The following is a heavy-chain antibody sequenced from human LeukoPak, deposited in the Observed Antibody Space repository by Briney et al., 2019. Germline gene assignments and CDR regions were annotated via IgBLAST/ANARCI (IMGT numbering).Heavy chain of an antibody. J-gene: IGHJ4*02. CDR3: AKGGSSSWNS. CDR1: GFTLTTYV. V-gene: IGHV3-23*01. CDR2: ISGSGGTT. Sequence: GGSLRLSCAASGFTLTTYVMTWVRQAPGKGLEWVSAISGSGGTTYYADSVKGRFTISRDNSKNTLYLQMNSLRTEDTAVYYCAKGGSSSWNSWGQGTLVTVSS. D-gene: IGHD6-13*01.